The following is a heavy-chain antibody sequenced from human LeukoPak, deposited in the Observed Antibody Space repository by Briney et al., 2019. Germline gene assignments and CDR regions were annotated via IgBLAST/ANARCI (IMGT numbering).Heavy chain of an antibody. Sequence: PSETLSLTCTVSGGAIIRDNFYWGWVRQPPGKGLEWVGSINYSGTTYYNPSLRGRVSISVDTSRTQFFLTLNSVTAADTAVYYCGRLFDSWGQGILVTVSS. CDR1: GGAIIRDNFY. J-gene: IGHJ4*02. CDR3: GRLFDS. V-gene: IGHV4-39*01. CDR2: INYSGTT.